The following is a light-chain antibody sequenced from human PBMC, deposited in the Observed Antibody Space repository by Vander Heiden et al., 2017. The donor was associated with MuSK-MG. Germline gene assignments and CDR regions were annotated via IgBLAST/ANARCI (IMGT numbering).Light chain of an antibody. Sequence: EIVLTQSPATLSLSPGERATLSCRASQSVSSSLAWYQQKPGQAPRLLIYDASNRATGIPARFSGSGSGTDFTLTMRSLEPEDFAVYYSQERKHWRITFGPGTLVXIK. CDR3: QERKHWRIT. V-gene: IGKV3-11*01. J-gene: IGKJ5*01. CDR1: QSVSSS. CDR2: DAS.